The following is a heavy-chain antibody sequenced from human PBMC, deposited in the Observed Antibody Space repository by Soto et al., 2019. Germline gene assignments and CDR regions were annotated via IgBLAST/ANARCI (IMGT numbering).Heavy chain of an antibody. D-gene: IGHD3-16*01. CDR3: AREVGGEYYYYGMDV. Sequence: SETLSLTCTVSGGSISSGGYYWSWIRQHPGKGLEWIGYIYYSGSTYYNPSLKSRVTISVDTSKNQFSLKLSSVTAADTAVYYCAREVGGEYYYYGMDVWGQGTTVTVSS. V-gene: IGHV4-31*03. J-gene: IGHJ6*02. CDR2: IYYSGST. CDR1: GGSISSGGYY.